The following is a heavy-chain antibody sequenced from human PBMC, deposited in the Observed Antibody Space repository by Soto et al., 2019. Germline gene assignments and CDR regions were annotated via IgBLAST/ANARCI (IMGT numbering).Heavy chain of an antibody. Sequence: GGSLSLSCAASGFTFSSYWMHWVRPAPGKGLVWVSRINSDGSSTSYADSVKGRFTISRDNAKNTLYLQMNSLRAEDTAVYYCARGPPRPVYYDILTGYLRFDPWGQGTLVTVSS. CDR2: INSDGSST. D-gene: IGHD3-9*01. J-gene: IGHJ5*02. CDR3: ARGPPRPVYYDILTGYLRFDP. CDR1: GFTFSSYW. V-gene: IGHV3-74*01.